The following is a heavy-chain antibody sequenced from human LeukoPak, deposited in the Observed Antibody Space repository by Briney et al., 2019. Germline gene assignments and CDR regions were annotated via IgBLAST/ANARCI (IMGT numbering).Heavy chain of an antibody. V-gene: IGHV1-2*02. CDR3: ARDLATVATPYFDY. Sequence: ASVKVSCKASGGTFSSCAISWVRPAPGQGLGWMCWINSNSGGTNCAQKFQGRVTVTRDTSISTVYMELSRLRSDDTAVYYCARDLATVATPYFDYWGQGILVTVSS. J-gene: IGHJ4*02. D-gene: IGHD4-23*01. CDR2: INSNSGGT. CDR1: GGTFSSCA.